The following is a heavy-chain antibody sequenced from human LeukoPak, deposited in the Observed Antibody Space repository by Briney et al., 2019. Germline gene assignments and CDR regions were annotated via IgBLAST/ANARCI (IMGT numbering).Heavy chain of an antibody. D-gene: IGHD6-6*01. CDR2: ISPYNGNR. CDR1: GYTFTKYS. V-gene: IGHV1-18*01. CDR3: ARGRGVYASSSTTFDY. Sequence: ASVTVSCKASGYTFTKYSITWVRQAPGQGLEWMGWISPYNGNRNYAQKLQDRVTMTTDTSTSTAYMELRSLRSDDTAVYYCARGRGVYASSSTTFDYWGQGTLVTVSS. J-gene: IGHJ4*02.